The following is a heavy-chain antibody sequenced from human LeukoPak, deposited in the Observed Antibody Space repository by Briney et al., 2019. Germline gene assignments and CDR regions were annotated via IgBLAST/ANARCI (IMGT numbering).Heavy chain of an antibody. CDR2: IYYSGST. CDR1: GGSISSSRYH. J-gene: IGHJ4*02. CDR3: ARGTTYYDSSGYPFAVDY. V-gene: IGHV4-39*01. D-gene: IGHD3-22*01. Sequence: SETLSLTCTVSGGSISSSRYHWGWIRQPPGKGLEWIGSIYYSGSTYYNPSLKSRVTISVDTSKNQFSLKLSSVTAADTAVYYCARGTTYYDSSGYPFAVDYWGQGTLVTVSS.